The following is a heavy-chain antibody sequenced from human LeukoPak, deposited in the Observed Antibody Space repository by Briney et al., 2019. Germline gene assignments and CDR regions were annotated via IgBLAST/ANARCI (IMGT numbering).Heavy chain of an antibody. CDR1: GFTFSSYA. V-gene: IGHV3-30*04. CDR3: ASENYYYESSGYYDY. J-gene: IGHJ4*02. CDR2: ISYDGSNK. Sequence: GGSLRLSCAASGFTFSSYAMHWVRQAPGKGLEWVAVISYDGSNKYYADSVKGRFTISRDNSKNTLYLQMNSLRAEDTAVYYCASENYYYESSGYYDYWGQGTLVTVSS. D-gene: IGHD3-22*01.